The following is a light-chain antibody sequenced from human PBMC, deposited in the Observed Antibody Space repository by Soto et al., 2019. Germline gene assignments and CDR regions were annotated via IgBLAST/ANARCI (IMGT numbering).Light chain of an antibody. Sequence: EVALTQSPGTLSLSPGERATLSCRASQSLSSSYLAWYQQKPGQAPRLLIYDASSRATGIPDRFSGSGSGTDFILTISRLEPEDFAVYYCQQYGSSPPYTFGQGTKLEIK. CDR1: QSLSSSY. CDR3: QQYGSSPPYT. CDR2: DAS. J-gene: IGKJ2*01. V-gene: IGKV3-20*01.